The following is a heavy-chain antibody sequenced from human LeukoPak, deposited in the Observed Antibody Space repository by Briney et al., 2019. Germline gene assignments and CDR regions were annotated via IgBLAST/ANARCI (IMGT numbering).Heavy chain of an antibody. CDR3: ARSGGAYYDLWSGYSSDAFDI. V-gene: IGHV4-59*01. D-gene: IGHD3-3*01. CDR1: GGSISSYY. CDR2: IYYSGST. J-gene: IGHJ3*02. Sequence: SETLSLTCTVSGGSISSYYWSWIGQPPGKGLEWIGYIYYSGSTNYNPSLKSRVTISVDTSKNQFSLKLSSVTAADTAVYYCARSGGAYYDLWSGYSSDAFDIWGQGTMVTVSS.